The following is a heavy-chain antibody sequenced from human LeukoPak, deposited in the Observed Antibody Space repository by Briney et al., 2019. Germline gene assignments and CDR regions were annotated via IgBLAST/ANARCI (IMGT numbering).Heavy chain of an antibody. V-gene: IGHV1-8*03. D-gene: IGHD2-2*01. J-gene: IGHJ4*02. Sequence: GASVKVSCKASGYTFTGYYIHWVRQAPGQGLEWMGYMNPNSGNTGYAQRFQGRVTITTDTSISTAYMELSSLRSEDTAVYYCARGLRRHVGVVPAAIIGYWGQGTLVTVSS. CDR2: MNPNSGNT. CDR3: ARGLRRHVGVVPAAIIGY. CDR1: GYTFTGYY.